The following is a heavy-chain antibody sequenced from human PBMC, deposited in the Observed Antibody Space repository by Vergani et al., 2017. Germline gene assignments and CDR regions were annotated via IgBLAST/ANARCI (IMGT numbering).Heavy chain of an antibody. CDR2: INPIDSKI. J-gene: IGHJ4*02. Sequence: EVMLVQSGAEVKKPGESLKISCKYSESIFISNEIAWVRQMSGKVLQWMGNINPIDSKIAYSPSLQGQAIMSLDKSITTAYLQWRSLKASDTAIYYCTRHVPCGDGACLHFDQWGQGTQVTVSS. CDR1: ESIFISNE. CDR3: TRHVPCGDGACLHFDQ. V-gene: IGHV5-51*01. D-gene: IGHD2-21*01.